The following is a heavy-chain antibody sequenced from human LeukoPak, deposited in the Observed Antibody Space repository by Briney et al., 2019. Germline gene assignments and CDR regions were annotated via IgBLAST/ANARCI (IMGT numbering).Heavy chain of an antibody. V-gene: IGHV3-11*01. Sequence: GGSLRLSCAASGFTFSDYYMSWIRQAPGKGLQWISFISSGGSTTNYADSVKGRFTISRDNAKNSLYLQTNSLRAEDTAVYYCARVRSNGWYFDYWGQGTLVTVSS. CDR1: GFTFSDYY. J-gene: IGHJ4*02. CDR3: ARVRSNGWYFDY. CDR2: ISSGGSTT. D-gene: IGHD6-19*01.